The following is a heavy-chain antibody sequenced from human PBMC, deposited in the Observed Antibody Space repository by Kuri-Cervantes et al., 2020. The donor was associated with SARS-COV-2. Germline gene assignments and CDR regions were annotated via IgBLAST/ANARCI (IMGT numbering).Heavy chain of an antibody. Sequence: SVKVSCKASGYTFTSYDINWVRQATGQGLEWMGGIIPIFGTANYAQKFQGRVTITTDESTSTAYMELSSLRSEDTAVYYCARSVREYDFWSGYPNWFDPWGQGTLVTVSS. CDR1: GYTFTSYD. J-gene: IGHJ5*02. CDR2: IIPIFGTA. CDR3: ARSVREYDFWSGYPNWFDP. D-gene: IGHD3-3*01. V-gene: IGHV1-69*05.